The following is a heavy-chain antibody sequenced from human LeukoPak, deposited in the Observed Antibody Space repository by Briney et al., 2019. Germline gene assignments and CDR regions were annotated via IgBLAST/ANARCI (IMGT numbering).Heavy chain of an antibody. CDR1: GFTVSSTY. CDR2: IYSGGST. CDR3: ASESNYDS. Sequence: GGSLRLSCAASGFTVSSTYMSWVRQAPGKGLEWVSVIYSGGSTFYADAVKGRFTISRGNSKNTVSLQMNSLRGEDTAVYYCASESNYDSWGQGTLVTVSS. V-gene: IGHV3-66*02. J-gene: IGHJ4*02.